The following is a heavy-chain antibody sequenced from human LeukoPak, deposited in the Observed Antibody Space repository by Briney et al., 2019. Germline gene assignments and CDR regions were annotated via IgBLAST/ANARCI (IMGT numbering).Heavy chain of an antibody. Sequence: GRSLRLSCAASGFTFRSYTMSWVRQTPGKGLEWVSTISGSGGSTYLADSVKGRFTISRDNSKNTLYLQMNSLRGEDTAVYYCSKDVVTAAIWGQGTLVTVSS. V-gene: IGHV3-23*01. CDR3: SKDVVTAAI. D-gene: IGHD4-23*01. J-gene: IGHJ4*02. CDR1: GFTFRSYT. CDR2: ISGSGGST.